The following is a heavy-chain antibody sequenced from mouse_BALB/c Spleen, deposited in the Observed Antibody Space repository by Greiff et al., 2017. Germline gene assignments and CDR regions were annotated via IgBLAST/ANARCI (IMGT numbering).Heavy chain of an antibody. J-gene: IGHJ2*01. CDR2: IYPGDGDT. CDR1: GYAFSSYW. D-gene: IGHD2-14*01. CDR3: ARDYRYYFDY. V-gene: IGHV1-80*01. Sequence: QVQLQQSGAELVRPGSSVKISCKASGYAFSSYWMNWVKQRPGQGLEWIGQIYPGDGDTNYNGKFKGKATLTADKSSSTAYMQLSSLTSEDSAVYFCARDYRYYFDYWAKAPLSQSPQ.